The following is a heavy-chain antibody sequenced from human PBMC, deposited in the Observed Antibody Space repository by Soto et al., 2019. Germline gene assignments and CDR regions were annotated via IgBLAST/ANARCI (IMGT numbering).Heavy chain of an antibody. D-gene: IGHD1-20*01. CDR1: GFTFSSYA. V-gene: IGHV3-23*01. CDR2: ISGSGGST. J-gene: IGHJ4*02. Sequence: EVQVLESGGGLVQPGGSLRLSCAASGFTFSSYAMSWVRQAPGKGLEWVSAISGSGGSTYYADSVKGRFTISRDNSKNTLYLQMKSRRAEDTAVYYCAKGGRRGNWNTEYYFDYWGQGTLVTLSS. CDR3: AKGGRRGNWNTEYYFDY.